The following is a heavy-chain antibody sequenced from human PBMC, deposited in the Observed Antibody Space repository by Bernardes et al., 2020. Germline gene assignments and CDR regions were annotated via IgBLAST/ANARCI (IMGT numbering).Heavy chain of an antibody. CDR2: MYWDDDK. D-gene: IGHD1-1*01. Sequence: SGTSLLKPTETLTLTCTLSGFSIATSGVGVGWIRQSPGKALEWLAFMYWDDDKRYSPSLRSRLTISKDTSRNQVILTMTNMDPADTGIYFCAHRKTYNSNWNEGNFDYWGQGTMVTVSS. J-gene: IGHJ4*03. CDR1: GFSIATSGVG. V-gene: IGHV2-5*02. CDR3: AHRKTYNSNWNEGNFDY.